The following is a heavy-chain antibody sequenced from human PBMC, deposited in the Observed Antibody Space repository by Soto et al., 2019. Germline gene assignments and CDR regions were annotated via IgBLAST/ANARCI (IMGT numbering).Heavy chain of an antibody. CDR1: GFTFSSYA. Sequence: GGSLRLSCAASGFTFSSYAMHWVRQAPGKGLEYVSAISSNGGSTYYANSVKGRFTISRDNSKNTLYLQMGSLRAEDMAVFYCARDGTIAAAGTSPYFHYWGQGT. J-gene: IGHJ4*02. CDR3: ARDGTIAAAGTSPYFHY. V-gene: IGHV3-64*01. D-gene: IGHD6-13*01. CDR2: ISSNGGST.